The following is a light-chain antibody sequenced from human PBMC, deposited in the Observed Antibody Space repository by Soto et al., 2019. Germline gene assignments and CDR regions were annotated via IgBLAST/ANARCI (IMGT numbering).Light chain of an antibody. CDR1: SGHSSYA. V-gene: IGLV4-69*01. Sequence: QLVLTQSPSASASLGASVKLTCTLSSGHSSYAIAWHQQQPEKGPRYLMKLNSDGSHSKGDGIPDRLSGSSSGAERYLPISSLQSGDEADYYCQTWGTGIQVFGGGTKLTAL. CDR2: LNSDGSH. CDR3: QTWGTGIQV. J-gene: IGLJ3*02.